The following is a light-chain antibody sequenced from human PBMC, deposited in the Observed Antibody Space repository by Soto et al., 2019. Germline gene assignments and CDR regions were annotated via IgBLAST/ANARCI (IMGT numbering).Light chain of an antibody. CDR1: SSNIGSNT. V-gene: IGLV1-44*01. CDR3: ATWDDSLNGHV. CDR2: SNN. Sequence: SVVSQPRSECGTRGQRVTISCSGSSSNIGSNTVSWYQQLPGTAPKLLIYSNNQRPSGVPDQFSGSKSGTSASLAISGLQSEDEADYYCATWDDSLNGHVFGTGTKVT. J-gene: IGLJ1*01.